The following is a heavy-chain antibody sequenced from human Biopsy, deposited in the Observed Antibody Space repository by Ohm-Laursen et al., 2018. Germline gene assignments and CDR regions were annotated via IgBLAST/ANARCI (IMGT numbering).Heavy chain of an antibody. CDR1: GYTFTSHD. V-gene: IGHV1-8*01. CDR3: ARWETTLGRSLDS. CDR2: MSPNTGNT. Sequence: ASVKVSCKASGYTFTSHDINWVRQATGQGLEWMGWMSPNTGNTVYAQRLQDRVTMTSDTSTGTAYMGLTSLTSDDTAVYFCARWETTLGRSLDSWGQGTLVAVSS. J-gene: IGHJ4*02. D-gene: IGHD1-26*01.